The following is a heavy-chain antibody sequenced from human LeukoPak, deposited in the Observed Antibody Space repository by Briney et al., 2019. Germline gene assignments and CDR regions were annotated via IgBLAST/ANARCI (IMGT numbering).Heavy chain of an antibody. Sequence: ASVKVSCKASGYTFTGYYMYWVRQAPGQGLEWMGWSNPKSGSKNYAQKFQGRVTMTRKKSINTAYMEQSRLRSDDTAVYYCARGNQKDNYFDYWGQGTLVTVSS. V-gene: IGHV1-2*02. J-gene: IGHJ4*02. D-gene: IGHD2-15*01. CDR3: ARGNQKDNYFDY. CDR2: SNPKSGSK. CDR1: GYTFTGYY.